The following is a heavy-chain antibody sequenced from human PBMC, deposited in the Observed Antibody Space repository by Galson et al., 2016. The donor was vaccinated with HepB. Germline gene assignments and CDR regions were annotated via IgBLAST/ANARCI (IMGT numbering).Heavy chain of an antibody. V-gene: IGHV3-74*03. CDR2: IYNDGTTT. Sequence: SLRLSCAASGFTFSRYWMHWVRQAPGKGLVWVSRIYNDGTTTAYADSVKGRFTISRDNAKNTVSLQMNRLRAEDTAVYYCTRGPPVWRLRGGYYSDYWGQGTLVTVSS. CDR1: GFTFSRYW. J-gene: IGHJ4*02. CDR3: TRGPPVWRLRGGYYSDY. D-gene: IGHD6-25*01.